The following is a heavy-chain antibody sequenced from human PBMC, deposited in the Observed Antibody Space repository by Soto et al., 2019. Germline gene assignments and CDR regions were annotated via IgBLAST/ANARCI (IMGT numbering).Heavy chain of an antibody. CDR2: ISGSGGST. Sequence: LRLSCAASVFTFSSYAMSWVRQAPGKGLEWVSAISGSGGSTYYADSVKGRFTISRDNSKNTLYLQMNSLRAEDTAVYYCAKDKVKQQLVFDYWGQGTLVTVSS. V-gene: IGHV3-23*01. J-gene: IGHJ4*02. D-gene: IGHD6-13*01. CDR3: AKDKVKQQLVFDY. CDR1: VFTFSSYA.